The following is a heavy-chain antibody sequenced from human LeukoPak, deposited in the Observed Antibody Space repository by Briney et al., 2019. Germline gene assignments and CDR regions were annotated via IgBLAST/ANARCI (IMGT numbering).Heavy chain of an antibody. CDR1: GYSFTSYW. D-gene: IGHD2-2*01. CDR3: ASLPAPAVIGHYFAY. J-gene: IGHJ4*02. CDR2: IYPGDSDT. Sequence: GESLKISCKGSGYSFTSYWIGWVRQMPGKGLEWMGIIYPGDSDTRYSPSFQGQVTISADKSISTAYLQWSSLKASDTAMYYCASLPAPAVIGHYFAYWAQGPLVPVPS. V-gene: IGHV5-51*01.